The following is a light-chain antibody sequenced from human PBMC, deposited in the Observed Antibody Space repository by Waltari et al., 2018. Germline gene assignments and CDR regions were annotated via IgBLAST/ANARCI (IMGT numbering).Light chain of an antibody. Sequence: DIQMTQSPSSVSASVGDRVTITCRARQDISNFLAWYQHAPGKAPKLLIYAASSLQGVVPSRFSGSGSGTDFTLTISSLQPEDFATYYCQQANSFPRVTFGGGTRVEIE. CDR1: QDISNF. CDR3: QQANSFPRVT. CDR2: AAS. J-gene: IGKJ4*01. V-gene: IGKV1-12*01.